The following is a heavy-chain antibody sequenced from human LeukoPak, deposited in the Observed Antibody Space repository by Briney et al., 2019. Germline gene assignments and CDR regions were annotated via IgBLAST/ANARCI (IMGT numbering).Heavy chain of an antibody. D-gene: IGHD6-13*01. CDR1: GNSISSGHY. V-gene: IGHV4-34*01. CDR3: ARGYSSSWYKPRMYYFDY. Sequence: SETLSLTCSVSGNSISSGHYWSWIRQPPGKGLEWIGEINHSGSTNYNPSLKSRVTISVDTSKNQFSLKLSSVTAADTAVYYCARGYSSSWYKPRMYYFDYWGQGTLVTVSS. J-gene: IGHJ4*02. CDR2: INHSGST.